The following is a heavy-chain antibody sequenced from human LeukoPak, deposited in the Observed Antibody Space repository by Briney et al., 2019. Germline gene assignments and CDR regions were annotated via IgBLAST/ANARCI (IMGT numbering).Heavy chain of an antibody. D-gene: IGHD1-26*01. CDR1: GFTFSSYG. CDR2: IYSGGST. J-gene: IGHJ4*02. Sequence: PGGTLRLSCAASGFTFSSYGMSWVRQAPGKGLEWVSVIYSGGSTYYADSVKGRFTISRDNSKNTLYLQMNSLRAEDTAVYYCARDRDGSYCLGYWGQGTLVTVSS. V-gene: IGHV3-53*01. CDR3: ARDRDGSYCLGY.